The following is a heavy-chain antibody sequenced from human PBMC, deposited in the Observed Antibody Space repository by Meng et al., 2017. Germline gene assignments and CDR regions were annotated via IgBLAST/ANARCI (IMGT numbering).Heavy chain of an antibody. Sequence: ASVKVSCKASGYTFTSFGISWVRQAPGQGLEWMGWISTHNDNTNYAQKLQGRVTVTTDTSTSTTYMELRSLRSDDTAVYFCAREGGTPSPRNYYDSSGYYRLYYFDYWGQGTLVTVSS. V-gene: IGHV1-18*01. CDR3: AREGGTPSPRNYYDSSGYYRLYYFDY. CDR2: ISTHNDNT. J-gene: IGHJ4*02. D-gene: IGHD3-22*01. CDR1: GYTFTSFG.